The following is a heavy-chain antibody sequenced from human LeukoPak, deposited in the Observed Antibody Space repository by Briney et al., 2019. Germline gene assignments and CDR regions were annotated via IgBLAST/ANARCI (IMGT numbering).Heavy chain of an antibody. Sequence: SETLSLTCSVSGGSISTYYWSWIRQPAGKGLEWIAQIHTSGSTNFNPSLKSRVSISMDTPNNQFSLMVSSVTAADTAIYYCAGRGLSTGWTFDYWGHGTLVTVSS. J-gene: IGHJ4*01. CDR1: GGSISTYY. CDR2: IHTSGST. CDR3: AGRGLSTGWTFDY. D-gene: IGHD6-19*01. V-gene: IGHV4-4*07.